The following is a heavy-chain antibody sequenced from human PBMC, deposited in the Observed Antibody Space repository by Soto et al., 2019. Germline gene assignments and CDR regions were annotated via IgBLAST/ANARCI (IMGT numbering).Heavy chain of an antibody. CDR2: IWYDGSNK. V-gene: IGHV3-33*01. CDR3: ARETRAAAANNWFDP. Sequence: GGSLRLSCAASGFTFSSYGMHWVRQAPGKGLEWVAVIWYDGSNKYYADSVKGRFTISRDNSKNTLYLQMNSLRAEDTAVYYCARETRAAAANNWFDPWGQGTLVTVSS. J-gene: IGHJ5*02. CDR1: GFTFSSYG. D-gene: IGHD6-13*01.